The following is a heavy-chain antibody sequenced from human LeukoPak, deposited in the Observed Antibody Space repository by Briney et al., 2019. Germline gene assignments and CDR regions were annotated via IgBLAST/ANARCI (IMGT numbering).Heavy chain of an antibody. Sequence: GGSLRLSCAASGFTFSTYWMHWVRQTPGKGLEWVSRIKGDGSITTYADSVMGRFTISRDNAKGTLFLQMNSLRVEDTAMYYCAKSDWFGPWGQGTLVTVSS. CDR2: IKGDGSIT. CDR3: AKSDWFGP. V-gene: IGHV3-74*01. CDR1: GFTFSTYW. J-gene: IGHJ5*02.